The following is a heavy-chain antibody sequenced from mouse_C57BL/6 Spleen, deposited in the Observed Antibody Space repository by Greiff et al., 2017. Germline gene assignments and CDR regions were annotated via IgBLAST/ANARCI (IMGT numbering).Heavy chain of an antibody. CDR2: IDPANGNT. D-gene: IGHD6-1*01. V-gene: IGHV14-3*01. Sequence: VQLQQSVAELVRPGASVKLSCTASGFNIKNTYMHWVKQRPEQGLEWIGRIDPANGNTKYAPKFQGKATITADASSNTACLLLSSLTSKDTAIYYCASVPPSHWYFYVWGTRTTVTVSS. CDR3: ASVPPSHWYFYV. CDR1: GFNIKNTY. J-gene: IGHJ1*03.